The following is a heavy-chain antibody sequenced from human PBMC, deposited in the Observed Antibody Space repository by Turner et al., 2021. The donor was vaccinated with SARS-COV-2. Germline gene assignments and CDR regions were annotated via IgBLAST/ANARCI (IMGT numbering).Heavy chain of an antibody. CDR1: GFSVSNNY. Sequence: EVQLVESGGELIQPGGSLRLSCAVSGFSVSNNYMSWVRQAQGKGLEWVSVIYTGGSKYYTDSVKGRFTISRDNSKNTVFLQMNSLRAEDTAIYYCARGGGSSSTRVSWGQGTLVTVSS. D-gene: IGHD3-16*01. CDR2: IYTGGSK. V-gene: IGHV3-53*01. CDR3: ARGGGSSSTRVS. J-gene: IGHJ5*02.